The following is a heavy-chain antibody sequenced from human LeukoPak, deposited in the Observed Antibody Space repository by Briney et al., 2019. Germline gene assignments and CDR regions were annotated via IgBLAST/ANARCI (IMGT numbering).Heavy chain of an antibody. D-gene: IGHD2-21*01. CDR3: ASEAFCAGKTCHLQRVAS. Sequence: ASVKVSCKASGYTFTAYYMHWVRQAPGQGLEWMGWIDTNTGDTKYAQKFQGRLTITRDTSTGTAYMELGSLISGDTAVYYCASEAFCAGKTCHLQRVASWGPGTLLTVSS. J-gene: IGHJ4*02. V-gene: IGHV1-2*02. CDR1: GYTFTAYY. CDR2: IDTNTGDT.